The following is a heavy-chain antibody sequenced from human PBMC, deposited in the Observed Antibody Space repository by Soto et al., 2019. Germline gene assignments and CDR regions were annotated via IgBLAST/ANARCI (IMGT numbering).Heavy chain of an antibody. J-gene: IGHJ2*01. Sequence: QVQLVQSGAEVKEPGASVKVSCKASGYSFTDHYMHWVRQAPGQGLEWMGWINPNSGGTKSAQQFQGRVTMTRDTSTSTGYMELNRLRFDDTAVYYCARGKEIPDYWNFDLWGRGTLVTVSS. D-gene: IGHD2-2*02. CDR3: ARGKEIPDYWNFDL. V-gene: IGHV1-2*02. CDR2: INPNSGGT. CDR1: GYSFTDHY.